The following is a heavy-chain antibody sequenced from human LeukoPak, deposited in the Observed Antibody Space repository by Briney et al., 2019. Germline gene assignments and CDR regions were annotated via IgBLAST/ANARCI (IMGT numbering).Heavy chain of an antibody. D-gene: IGHD6-13*01. V-gene: IGHV4-59*01. Sequence: SSETLSLTCSVSSGSISTFYWSWLRQPPGKGLEWIAFIYYSGTTNYNPSLKSRATILIDTSKNQFSLKLRSVTAADTAVYYCATQPAGPASWFDPWGQGTLVTVSP. CDR3: ATQPAGPASWFDP. J-gene: IGHJ5*02. CDR2: IYYSGTT. CDR1: SGSISTFY.